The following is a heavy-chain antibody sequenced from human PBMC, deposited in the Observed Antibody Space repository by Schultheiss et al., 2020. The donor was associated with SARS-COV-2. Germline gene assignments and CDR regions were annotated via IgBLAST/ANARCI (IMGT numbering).Heavy chain of an antibody. CDR3: AREGGDYEVMRVGDYDMDY. CDR1: GCSMSSGGYY. J-gene: IGHJ4*01. Sequence: SETLSLTCTVSGCSMSSGGYYWSWIRQHPGKGLEWIGYIYYSGSTYYNPSLKSRVTISADTSDNQFSLRLTSVTAADTAVYYCAREGGDYEVMRVGDYDMDYWGQGTTVTVSS. CDR2: IYYSGST. D-gene: IGHD3-16*01. V-gene: IGHV4-31*03.